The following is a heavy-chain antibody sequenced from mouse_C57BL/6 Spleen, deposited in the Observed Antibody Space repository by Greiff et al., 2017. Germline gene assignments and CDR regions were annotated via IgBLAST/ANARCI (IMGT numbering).Heavy chain of an antibody. J-gene: IGHJ2*01. Sequence: EVQLQQSGPELVKPGASVKISCKASGYSFTGYYMNWVKQSPEKSLEWIGEINPSTGGTTYNQKFKAKATLTVDKSSSTAYMQLKSLTSEDSAVYYCARGLGSSYFDYWGQGTTLTVSS. V-gene: IGHV1-42*01. CDR1: GYSFTGYY. CDR3: ARGLGSSYFDY. D-gene: IGHD1-1*01. CDR2: INPSTGGT.